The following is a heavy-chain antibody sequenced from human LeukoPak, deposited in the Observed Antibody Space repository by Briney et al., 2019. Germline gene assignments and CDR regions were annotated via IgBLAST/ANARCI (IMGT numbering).Heavy chain of an antibody. CDR3: ANSLPQGY. Sequence: PGGSLRLSCAASGFTSSIYGMHWVRQAPGKGLEWVAFIRYDGSNKYFADSVKGRFTISRDNSKNTVYLQMNSLRVEDTAVYYCANSLPQGYWGQGTLVTVSS. CDR2: IRYDGSNK. J-gene: IGHJ4*02. CDR1: GFTSSIYG. V-gene: IGHV3-30*02.